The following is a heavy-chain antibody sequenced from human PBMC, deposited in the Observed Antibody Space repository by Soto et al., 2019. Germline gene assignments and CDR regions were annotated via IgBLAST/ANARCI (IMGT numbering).Heavy chain of an antibody. D-gene: IGHD6-13*01. CDR1: GYSFTSYW. CDR3: ARTSAAGKYYYGMDV. CDR2: IYPGDSDT. Sequence: GESLRISCKGSGYSFTSYWIGWVRQMPGKGLEWLGIIYPGDSDTRYSPSFQGQVTISADKSISTAYLQWSSLKASDTAMYYCARTSAAGKYYYGMDVWGQGTTVTSP. J-gene: IGHJ6*02. V-gene: IGHV5-51*01.